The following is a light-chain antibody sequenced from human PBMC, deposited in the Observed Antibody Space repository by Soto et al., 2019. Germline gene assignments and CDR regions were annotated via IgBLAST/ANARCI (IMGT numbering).Light chain of an antibody. Sequence: DIQMTQSPSYVSASVGDRFTITCRASQGISGWLAWYQQKPGKAPKLLIYAASTLQGGVPSRFSGSGSGTDFTLTISSLQPEDFATYFCQQASSFPVTFGGGTKVEIK. V-gene: IGKV1-12*01. CDR2: AAS. CDR1: QGISGW. CDR3: QQASSFPVT. J-gene: IGKJ4*01.